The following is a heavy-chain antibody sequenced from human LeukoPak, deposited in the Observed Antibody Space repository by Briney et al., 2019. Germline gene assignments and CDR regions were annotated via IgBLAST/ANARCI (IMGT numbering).Heavy chain of an antibody. CDR2: VNPNSGET. J-gene: IGHJ1*01. CDR1: GYPFTGYY. V-gene: IGHV1-2*02. CDR3: STHPGVPIFGVVKSY. Sequence: ASVKVSCKASGYPFTGYYIHWLRQAPGHGLEWMGWVNPNSGETRYAQKFQGRVTMTQDTSTDTAYMELSSLSSEDTAVYYCSTHPGVPIFGVVKSYWGQGTLVTVSS. D-gene: IGHD3-3*01.